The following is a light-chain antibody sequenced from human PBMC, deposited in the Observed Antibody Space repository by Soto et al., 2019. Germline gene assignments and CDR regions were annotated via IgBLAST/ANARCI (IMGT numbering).Light chain of an antibody. Sequence: QSVLTQPPSASGTPGQRVTISCSGSTSNIGSKAVNWYHQYPGTAPKLLIYSDDQRPSDVPDRFSASKSGTSASLAISGLHSEDEADYYCAAWDDGLNGYVFGTATKLTVL. V-gene: IGLV1-44*01. CDR3: AAWDDGLNGYV. CDR1: TSNIGSKA. CDR2: SDD. J-gene: IGLJ1*01.